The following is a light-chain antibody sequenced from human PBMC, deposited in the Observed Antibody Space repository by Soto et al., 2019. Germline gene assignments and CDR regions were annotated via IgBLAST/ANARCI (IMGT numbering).Light chain of an antibody. CDR3: QQYGTSPPLT. J-gene: IGKJ4*01. V-gene: IGKV3-20*01. CDR2: GAS. Sequence: EIVLMQSPGTLSLSPGERATLSCRASQSVSNNYVAWYQQKPGQAPRLLIAGASSRATGIPDRFSGRGSGTGFTLTISRLEPEDFAVYYCQQYGTSPPLTFGGGTKVEIK. CDR1: QSVSNNY.